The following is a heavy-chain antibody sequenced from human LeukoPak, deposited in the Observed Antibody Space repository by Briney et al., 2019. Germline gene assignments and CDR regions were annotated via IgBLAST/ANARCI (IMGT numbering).Heavy chain of an antibody. CDR2: ISYSGST. CDR3: AGGIAARQGDY. J-gene: IGHJ4*02. Sequence: SETLSLNCTVSGGSISSYYWSWIRQPPGKGLEWIGYISYSGSTKYNPSLTSRVSISVETSKNQFSLKLTSVTAADTAVYYCAGGIAARQGDYWGQGTLVTVSS. V-gene: IGHV4-59*03. D-gene: IGHD6-6*01. CDR1: GGSISSYY.